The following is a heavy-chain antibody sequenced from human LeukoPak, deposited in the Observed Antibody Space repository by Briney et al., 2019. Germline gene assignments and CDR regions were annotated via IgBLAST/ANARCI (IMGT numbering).Heavy chain of an antibody. V-gene: IGHV4-59*05. CDR1: GGSISSYY. Sequence: SETLSLTCTVSGGSISSYYWSWIRQPPGKGLEWIGSIYYSGSTYYNPSLKSRVTISVDTSKNQFSLKLSSVTAADTAVYYCARGPSGSGAYYYYYYYMDVWGKGTTVTVSS. CDR3: ARGPSGSGAYYYYYYYMDV. D-gene: IGHD1-26*01. CDR2: IYYSGST. J-gene: IGHJ6*03.